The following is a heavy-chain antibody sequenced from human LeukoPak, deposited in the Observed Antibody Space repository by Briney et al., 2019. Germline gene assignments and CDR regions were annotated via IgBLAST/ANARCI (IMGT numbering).Heavy chain of an antibody. CDR2: INHSGST. Sequence: SETLSLTCAVYGGSFSGYSWSWIRQPPGKGLEWIGEINHSGSTNYNPSFKSRVTISVDTSKNQFSLKLSSVTAADTAVYYCARDMILGYCSGGSCYNDFYPADDYWGQGTLVTVSS. CDR1: GGSFSGYS. V-gene: IGHV4-34*01. CDR3: ARDMILGYCSGGSCYNDFYPADDY. J-gene: IGHJ4*02. D-gene: IGHD2-15*01.